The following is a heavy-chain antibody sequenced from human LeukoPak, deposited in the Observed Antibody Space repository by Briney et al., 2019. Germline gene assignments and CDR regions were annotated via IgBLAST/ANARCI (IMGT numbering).Heavy chain of an antibody. J-gene: IGHJ4*02. V-gene: IGHV3-30*02. CDR1: GFTFSSYG. CDR3: ANVIYGSGSYTPAVGY. Sequence: GGSLRLSCAASGFTFSSYGMHWVRQAPGKGLEWVAFIRYDGRNEYYADSVKGRFTISRDNSKDTLYLQMNSLRAEDTAVYYCANVIYGSGSYTPAVGYWGQGTLVTVSS. D-gene: IGHD3-10*01. CDR2: IRYDGRNE.